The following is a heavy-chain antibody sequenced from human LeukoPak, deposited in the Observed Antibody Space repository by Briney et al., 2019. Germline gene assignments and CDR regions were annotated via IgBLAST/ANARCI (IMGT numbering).Heavy chain of an antibody. CDR1: GGSISSSSYY. V-gene: IGHV4-39*07. D-gene: IGHD7-27*01. CDR2: IYYSGST. CDR3: ASRKLGNDY. Sequence: PSETLSLTCTVSGGSISSSSYYWGWIRQPPGKGLEWIGSIYYSGSTYYNPSLKSRVTISVDPSKNQFSLKLSSVTAADTAVYYCASRKLGNDYWGQGTLVTVSS. J-gene: IGHJ4*02.